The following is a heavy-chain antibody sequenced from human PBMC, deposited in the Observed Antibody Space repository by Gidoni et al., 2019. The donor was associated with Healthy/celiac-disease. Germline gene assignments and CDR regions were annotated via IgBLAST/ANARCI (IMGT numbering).Heavy chain of an antibody. CDR2: ISGSGGST. J-gene: IGHJ4*02. Sequence: CSYAMSWVRQAPGKGLEWVSAISGSGGSTYYADSVKGRFTISRDNSKNTLYLQMNSLRAEDTAVYDCASQWLVFDYWGQGTLVTVSS. V-gene: IGHV3-23*01. D-gene: IGHD6-19*01. CDR3: ASQWLVFDY. CDR1: CSYA.